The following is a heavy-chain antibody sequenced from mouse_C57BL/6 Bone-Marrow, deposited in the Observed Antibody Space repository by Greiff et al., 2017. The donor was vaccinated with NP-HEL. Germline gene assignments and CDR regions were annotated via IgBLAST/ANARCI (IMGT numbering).Heavy chain of an antibody. V-gene: IGHV5-4*03. Sequence: EVKLVESGGGLVKPGGSLKLSCAASGFTFSSYAMSWVRQTPEKRLEWVATISDGGSYTYYPDNVKGRFTISRDNAKNNLYLQMSHLKSEDTAMYYCANYYYYAMDYWGQGTSVTVSS. CDR2: ISDGGSYT. CDR3: ANYYYYAMDY. CDR1: GFTFSSYA. J-gene: IGHJ4*01. D-gene: IGHD1-1*01.